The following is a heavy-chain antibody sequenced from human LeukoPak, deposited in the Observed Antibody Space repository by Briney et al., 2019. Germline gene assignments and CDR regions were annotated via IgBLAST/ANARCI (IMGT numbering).Heavy chain of an antibody. Sequence: PGGSLRLSCAASGFNVSTNYISWVRQAPGKGLEWVSVIYSGGDTYYADSVEGRFTISRDNSKNLMYLQMNSLRADDTAVYYCAAGGAARSAGHWGQGTLVTVSS. V-gene: IGHV3-53*01. CDR2: IYSGGDT. CDR1: GFNVSTNY. D-gene: IGHD6-6*01. J-gene: IGHJ4*02. CDR3: AAGGAARSAGH.